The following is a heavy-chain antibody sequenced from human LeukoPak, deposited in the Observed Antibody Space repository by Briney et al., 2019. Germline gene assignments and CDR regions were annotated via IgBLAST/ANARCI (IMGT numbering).Heavy chain of an antibody. CDR3: ARDGEPAVPGGAYFYGMDV. J-gene: IGHJ6*02. CDR2: FNPSGGGT. CDR1: GYTFTTYY. Sequence: ASVKVSCRASGYTFTTYYMHWVRQAPGQGLEWMGIFNPSGGGTFYAQKSQGRVTMTGDTSTSTVYMELSSLRSDDTAVYYCARDGEPAVPGGAYFYGMDVWGQGTTVTVSS. D-gene: IGHD6-19*01. V-gene: IGHV1-46*01.